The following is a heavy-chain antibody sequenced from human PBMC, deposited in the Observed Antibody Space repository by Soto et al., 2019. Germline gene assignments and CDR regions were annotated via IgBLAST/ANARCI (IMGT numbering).Heavy chain of an antibody. D-gene: IGHD4-17*01. CDR3: ARVAVTTYYFDY. CDR2: INPDGSRT. CDR1: GFTFSSYW. V-gene: IGHV3-74*01. Sequence: EVQLVESGGDLVQPGGSLRLSCAASGFTFSSYWMHWVRQAPGKGLVWVSRINPDGSRTSYADSVKGRFTISRDNAKNTLYLQMTSLGAEDTAVYYCARVAVTTYYFDYWGQGTLVTVSS. J-gene: IGHJ4*02.